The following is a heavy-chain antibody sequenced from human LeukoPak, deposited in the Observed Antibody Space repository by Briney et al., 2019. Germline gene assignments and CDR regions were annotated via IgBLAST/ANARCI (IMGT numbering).Heavy chain of an antibody. D-gene: IGHD2-15*01. CDR3: ARDYAASFDY. Sequence: GGSLRLSCAASGFTFSSYTMNWVRQAPGKGLEWVSSISSSSSTTYYADSVKGRFTISRDNAKNSLYLQMNSLRDEDTAVYYSARDYAASFDYWGQGTLVTVSS. J-gene: IGHJ4*02. CDR2: ISSSSSTT. CDR1: GFTFSSYT. V-gene: IGHV3-48*02.